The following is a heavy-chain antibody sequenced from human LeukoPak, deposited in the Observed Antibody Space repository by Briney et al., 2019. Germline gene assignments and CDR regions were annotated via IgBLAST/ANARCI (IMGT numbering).Heavy chain of an antibody. V-gene: IGHV4-59*01. CDR3: ARGSSSWYSPYYYYYYMDV. D-gene: IGHD6-13*01. Sequence: SETLSLTCTVSGGSISSYYWSWIRQPPGKGLEWIGYIYYSGSTNYNPSLKSRVTISVDTSKNQLSLKLSSVTAADTAVYYCARGSSSWYSPYYYYYYMDVWGKGTTVTVPS. J-gene: IGHJ6*03. CDR2: IYYSGST. CDR1: GGSISSYY.